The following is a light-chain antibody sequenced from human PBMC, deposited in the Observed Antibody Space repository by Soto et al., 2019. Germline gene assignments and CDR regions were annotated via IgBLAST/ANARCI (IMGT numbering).Light chain of an antibody. Sequence: QMTQAPSSLSASVGEKIIITCRASRDVGSDVSWYQQKPGQAPKLLIYKASTLKSVVPSRFSGSGSGTEFTLTISILQPDDFATYYCQHYNSYSEAFGQGTKVDIK. CDR2: KAS. V-gene: IGKV1-5*03. CDR1: RDVGSD. CDR3: QHYNSYSEA. J-gene: IGKJ1*01.